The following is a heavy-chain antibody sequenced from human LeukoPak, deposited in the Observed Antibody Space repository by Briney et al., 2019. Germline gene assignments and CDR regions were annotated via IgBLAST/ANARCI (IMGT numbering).Heavy chain of an antibody. D-gene: IGHD3-16*01. V-gene: IGHV5-51*01. CDR3: ARQGAELGNFGY. J-gene: IGHJ4*02. CDR1: GYRFTNYW. CDR2: VSPADSDT. Sequence: GESLRISCKGSGYRFTNYWIGWVRQMPGEGLEWMGAVSPADSDTRYSPSFQGQVTISADESINTAYLQLTSLKASETAMYYCARQGAELGNFGYWGQGTLVIVSS.